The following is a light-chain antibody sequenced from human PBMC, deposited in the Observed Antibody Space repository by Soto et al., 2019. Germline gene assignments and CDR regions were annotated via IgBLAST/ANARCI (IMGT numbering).Light chain of an antibody. CDR1: QSVGSI. V-gene: IGKV3-11*01. CDR2: DAS. J-gene: IGKJ2*01. CDR3: QQRGYWPRT. Sequence: DIVLTQSPATLSLSPGERAPLSCRASQSVGSILAWYRQRPGQSPSLLIYDASNRASGMPARFSGSGSGTDFTLTLSSVERDDYAVYYGQQRGYWPRTFGQGTKLEIK.